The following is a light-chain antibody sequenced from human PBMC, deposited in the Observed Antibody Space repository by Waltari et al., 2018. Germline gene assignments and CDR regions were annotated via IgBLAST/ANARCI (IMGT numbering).Light chain of an antibody. CDR1: QSVSNF. CDR3: QQRSNWPLMYT. J-gene: IGKJ2*01. V-gene: IGKV3-11*01. CDR2: DAS. Sequence: EIVLTQSPATLSLSPGERATLSCRASQSVSNFLAWYQQKPGQAPRLLIYDASNRATGIPARFSGGGSGTDFTLTISSLETEDFAVYYCQQRSNWPLMYTFGQGTKLEIK.